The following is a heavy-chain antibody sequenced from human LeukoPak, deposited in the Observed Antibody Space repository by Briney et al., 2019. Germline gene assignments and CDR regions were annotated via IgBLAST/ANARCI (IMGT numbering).Heavy chain of an antibody. CDR1: GFSFTNFA. CDR3: ARVTYGSGTYGAFDY. Sequence: GGSLRLSCEASGFSFTNFAMAWVRQAPGKGLKWVSTISGSGDNTYYADSVKGRFTISRDNSKNTLYLQMNSLRAEDTAVYYCARVTYGSGTYGAFDYWGQGTLVTVSS. V-gene: IGHV3-23*01. D-gene: IGHD3-10*01. CDR2: ISGSGDNT. J-gene: IGHJ4*02.